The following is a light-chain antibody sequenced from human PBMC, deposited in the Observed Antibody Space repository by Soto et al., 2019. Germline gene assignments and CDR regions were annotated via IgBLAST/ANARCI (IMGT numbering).Light chain of an antibody. Sequence: QSALTQPASVSGSPGQSITISCTGTSSDVGAYNFVSWYQHLPGKAPKLIIYDVNHRPSRISTRFSGSKSGHTASLTISGLRTDDEADYYCSSYTSTSNLYVVFGGGTKVTVL. CDR2: DVN. CDR1: SSDVGAYNF. CDR3: SSYTSTSNLYVV. V-gene: IGLV2-14*03. J-gene: IGLJ2*01.